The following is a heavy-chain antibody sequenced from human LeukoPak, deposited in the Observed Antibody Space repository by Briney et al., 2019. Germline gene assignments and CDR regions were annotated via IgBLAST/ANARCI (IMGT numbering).Heavy chain of an antibody. V-gene: IGHV3-23*01. D-gene: IGHD6-13*01. CDR3: AKLVEGYSSSLGPSDY. Sequence: GGSLRLSCAASGFTFSSYAMSWVRQAPGKGLEWVSAISGSGGSTYYADSVKGRFTISRDNSKNTLYLQMNSLRAEDTAIYYCAKLVEGYSSSLGPSDYWGQGTLVTVSS. J-gene: IGHJ4*02. CDR1: GFTFSSYA. CDR2: ISGSGGST.